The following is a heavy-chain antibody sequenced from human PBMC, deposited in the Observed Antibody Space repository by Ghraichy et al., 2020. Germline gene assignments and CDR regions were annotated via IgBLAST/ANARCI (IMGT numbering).Heavy chain of an antibody. V-gene: IGHV4-39*01. D-gene: IGHD3-22*01. J-gene: IGHJ3*02. CDR2: IYYSGST. CDR3: ARLITMIVVVTRSDAFDI. CDR1: GGSISSSSYY. Sequence: SETLSLTCTVSGGSISSSSYYWGWIRQPPGKGLEWIGSIYYSGSTYYNPSLKSRVTISVDTSKNQFSLKLSSVTAADTAVYYCARLITMIVVVTRSDAFDIWGQGTMVTVSS.